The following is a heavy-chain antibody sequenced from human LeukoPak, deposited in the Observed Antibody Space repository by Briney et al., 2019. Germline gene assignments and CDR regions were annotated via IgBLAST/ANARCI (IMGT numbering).Heavy chain of an antibody. CDR1: GFTFSSYW. Sequence: PGGSLRLSCAASGFTFSSYWMNWVRQAPGKGLEWVANIKQDGSEKYYVDSVKGRFIISRDNAKNSLYLQKNSLAIEDTAIYYCAKNRWGSVATPDPWGQGTVVTVSS. CDR3: AKNRWGSVATPDP. V-gene: IGHV3-7*01. J-gene: IGHJ5*02. CDR2: IKQDGSEK. D-gene: IGHD5-12*01.